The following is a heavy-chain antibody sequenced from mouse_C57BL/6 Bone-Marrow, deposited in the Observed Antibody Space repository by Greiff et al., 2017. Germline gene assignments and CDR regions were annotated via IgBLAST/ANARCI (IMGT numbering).Heavy chain of an antibody. CDR2: ITPSSGYT. Sequence: LQESGAELAQPGASVKLSSQASGYTFTSYWMHWVKQRPGQGLEWIGYITPSSGYTKYNQKFKDKATLTADKSSSTAYMQLSSLTYEDSAVYYCARCGRLPFAYWRPAALVTASA. CDR3: ARCGRLPFAY. CDR1: GYTFTSYW. V-gene: IGHV1-7*01. J-gene: IGHJ3*01. D-gene: IGHD2-4*01.